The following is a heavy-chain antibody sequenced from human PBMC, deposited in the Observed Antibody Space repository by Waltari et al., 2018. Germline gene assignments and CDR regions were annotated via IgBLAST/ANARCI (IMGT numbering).Heavy chain of an antibody. D-gene: IGHD3-10*01. CDR2: ISSSSSYI. Sequence: EVQLVESGGGLVKPGGSLRLSCAASGFTFSSYSMNWVRQAPGKGLEWVSSISSSSSYIYYADSVKGRFTISRDNAKNSLYLQMNSLRAEDTAVYYCAREYANHYYGSGVMDVWGKGTTVTVSS. J-gene: IGHJ6*03. CDR1: GFTFSSYS. CDR3: AREYANHYYGSGVMDV. V-gene: IGHV3-21*01.